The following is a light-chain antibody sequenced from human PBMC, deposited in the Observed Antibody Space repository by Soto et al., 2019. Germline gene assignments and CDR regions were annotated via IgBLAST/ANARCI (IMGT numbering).Light chain of an antibody. J-gene: IGKJ2*01. Sequence: EIVMTQSPATLSVSPGERATLSCRASQSVSSNLAWYQQKPGQAPMLLIYGASTRATGIPARFSGSGSGTEFTLTISSLRSEGFAVYYCQQYNDWPYTFGQGTKLEIK. CDR2: GAS. CDR3: QQYNDWPYT. CDR1: QSVSSN. V-gene: IGKV3-15*01.